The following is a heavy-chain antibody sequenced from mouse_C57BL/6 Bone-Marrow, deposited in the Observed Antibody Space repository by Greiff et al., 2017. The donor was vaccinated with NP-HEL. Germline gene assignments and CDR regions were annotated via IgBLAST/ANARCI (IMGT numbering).Heavy chain of an antibody. CDR3: ARSGSPYWYFDV. D-gene: IGHD1-1*01. V-gene: IGHV5-17*01. J-gene: IGHJ1*03. Sequence: EVMLVESGGGLVKPGGSLKLSCAASGFTFSDYGMHWVRQAPEKGLEWVAYISSGSSTIYYADTVKGRFTISRDNAKNTQFLQMTSLRSEDTAMYYCARSGSPYWYFDVWGTGTTVTVSS. CDR2: ISSGSSTI. CDR1: GFTFSDYG.